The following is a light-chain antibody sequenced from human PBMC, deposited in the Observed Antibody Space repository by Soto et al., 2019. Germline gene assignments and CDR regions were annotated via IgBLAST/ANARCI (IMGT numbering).Light chain of an antibody. CDR2: GAS. Sequence: EIVMTQSPATLSVSPGERATLSCRASESVSSNVAWYQQRPGQPPRLLIHGASTRATAIPGRFSGSGSGTEFTLTISSLQTEDFAVYYCQQYNNWPPYTFGQGTKLEIK. V-gene: IGKV3-15*01. CDR1: ESVSSN. CDR3: QQYNNWPPYT. J-gene: IGKJ2*01.